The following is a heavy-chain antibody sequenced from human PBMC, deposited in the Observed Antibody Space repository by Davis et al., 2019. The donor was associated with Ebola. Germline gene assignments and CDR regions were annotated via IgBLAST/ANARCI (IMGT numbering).Heavy chain of an antibody. V-gene: IGHV3-23*01. J-gene: IGHJ4*02. CDR1: GFIFRNYV. CDR2: FGTGGDT. CDR3: ARTRLDYGDYGGGFDY. D-gene: IGHD4-17*01. Sequence: GGSLRLSCETSGFIFRNYVMSWVRQAPGKGLEWVSTFGTGGDTYYADSVKGRFAISRDNSKNTLHLHMNSLRAEDTALYYCARTRLDYGDYGGGFDYWGQGTLVTVSS.